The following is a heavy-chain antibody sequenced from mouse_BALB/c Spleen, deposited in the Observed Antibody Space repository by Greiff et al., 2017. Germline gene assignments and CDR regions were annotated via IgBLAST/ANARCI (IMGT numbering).Heavy chain of an antibody. CDR1: GFNIKDYY. D-gene: IGHD2-1*01. CDR2: IDPENGDT. V-gene: IGHV14-4*02. J-gene: IGHJ2*01. CDR3: NAWGGNYFPFDY. Sequence: EVMLVESGAELVRSGASVKLSCTASGFNIKDYYMHWVKQRPEQGLEWIGWIDPENGDTEYAPKFQGMATMTADTSSNTAYLQLSSLTSEDTAVYYCNAWGGNYFPFDYWGQGTTLTVSS.